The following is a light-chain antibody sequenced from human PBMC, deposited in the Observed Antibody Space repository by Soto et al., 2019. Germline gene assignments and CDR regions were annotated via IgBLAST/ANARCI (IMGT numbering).Light chain of an antibody. CDR1: RSVRSY. J-gene: IGKJ5*01. CDR3: QQRYAWPLIT. CDR2: DAS. V-gene: IGKV3-11*01. Sequence: EIVLTQSPATLSLSPGERATLSCRASRSVRSYLAWYQQKPGQAPRLLIYDASNRAAGIPARFSGSGSETDFTLTICNLEPEDFAVYYCQQRYAWPLITFGQGTRLEIK.